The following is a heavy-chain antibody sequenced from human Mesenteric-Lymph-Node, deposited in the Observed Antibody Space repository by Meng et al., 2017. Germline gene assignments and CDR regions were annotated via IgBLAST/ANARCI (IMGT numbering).Heavy chain of an antibody. V-gene: IGHV3-30*04. CDR3: ARDRYSSGWYLTDFDY. CDR2: ISYDGSNK. CDR1: GFTFSSYA. Sequence: GESLKISCAASGFTFSSYAMHWVRQAPGKGLEWVAIISYDGSNKYYADSVKGRFTISRDNSKNTLYLQMNSLRAEDTAVYYCARDRYSSGWYLTDFDYWGQGTLVTVSS. J-gene: IGHJ4*02. D-gene: IGHD6-19*01.